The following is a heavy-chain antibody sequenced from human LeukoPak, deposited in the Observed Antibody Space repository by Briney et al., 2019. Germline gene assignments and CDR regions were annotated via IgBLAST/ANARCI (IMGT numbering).Heavy chain of an antibody. Sequence: ASVKVSCKVSGYESTGYTFPKYGINWIRQAPGQGLKWMGWISVRDGDTNYAQNTQDRVTMTTDTPTRTFYMEVRSLRSDDTAVYYCARLKFGVNSSDKWGQGTLVTVSS. V-gene: IGHV1-18*01. D-gene: IGHD4-23*01. CDR1: GYESTGYTFPKYG. CDR3: ARLKFGVNSSDK. J-gene: IGHJ4*02. CDR2: ISVRDGDT.